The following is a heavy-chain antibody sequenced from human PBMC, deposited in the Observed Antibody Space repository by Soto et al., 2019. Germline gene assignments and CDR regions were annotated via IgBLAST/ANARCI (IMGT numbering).Heavy chain of an antibody. J-gene: IGHJ5*02. Sequence: SETLSLTCAVSGGSFSGYYWSWIRQPPGKGLEWIGEINHSGSTNYNPSLKSRVTISVDTTKNQFSLKLSSVTGADTAVYDCAKGSRGSTRPFDPWGQGTLVTVSS. CDR2: INHSGST. D-gene: IGHD3-22*01. V-gene: IGHV4-34*01. CDR3: AKGSRGSTRPFDP. CDR1: GGSFSGYY.